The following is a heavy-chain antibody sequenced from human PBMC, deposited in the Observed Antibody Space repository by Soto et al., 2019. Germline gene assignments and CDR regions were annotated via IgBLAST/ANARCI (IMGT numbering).Heavy chain of an antibody. V-gene: IGHV3-30*18. Sequence: QVQLVESGGGVVQPGRSLRLSCAASGFTFSSYGMHWVRQAPGKGLEWVAVISYDGSNKYYADSVKGRFTISRDNSKNTLYLQMNSLRAEDTAVYYCAKVSAGFPLGPNWFDPWGQGTLVTVSS. CDR2: ISYDGSNK. CDR3: AKVSAGFPLGPNWFDP. CDR1: GFTFSSYG. J-gene: IGHJ5*02. D-gene: IGHD3-10*01.